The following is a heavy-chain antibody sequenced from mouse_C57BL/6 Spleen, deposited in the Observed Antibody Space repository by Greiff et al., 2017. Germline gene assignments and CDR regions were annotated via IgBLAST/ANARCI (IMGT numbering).Heavy chain of an antibody. J-gene: IGHJ4*01. CDR3: ARWAVVGYYYAMDY. D-gene: IGHD1-1*01. V-gene: IGHV1-72*01. Sequence: QVQLQQPGAELVKPGASVKLSCKASGYTFTSYWMHWVKQRPGRGLEWIGRIDPNSGGTKYNEKFKSKATLTVDKPSSTAYMQLSSLTSEDSAVYDCARWAVVGYYYAMDYWGQGTSVTVSS. CDR2: IDPNSGGT. CDR1: GYTFTSYW.